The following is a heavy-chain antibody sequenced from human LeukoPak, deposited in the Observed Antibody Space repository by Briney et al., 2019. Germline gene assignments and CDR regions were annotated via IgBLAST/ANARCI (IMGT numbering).Heavy chain of an antibody. D-gene: IGHD2-21*02. CDR2: IYYSGST. V-gene: IGHV4-59*01. J-gene: IGHJ3*02. CDR3: ARGGRGDGAAFDI. CDR1: GGSISSYY. Sequence: SETLSLTCTVSGGSISSYYWSWIRQPPGKGLEWIGYIYYSGSTNYNPSLKSRVTISVDTSKNQFSLKLSSVTAADTAVYNCARGGRGDGAAFDIWGQGTMVTVSS.